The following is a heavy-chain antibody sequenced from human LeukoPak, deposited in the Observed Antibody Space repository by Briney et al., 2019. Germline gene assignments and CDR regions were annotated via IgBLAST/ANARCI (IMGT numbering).Heavy chain of an antibody. CDR3: AKDLGDYDSSGYYHY. Sequence: GGSLRLPCAASGFTFSSYAMSWVRQAPGKGLEWVSAISGSGGSTYYADSVKGRFTISRDNSKNTLYPQMNSLRAEDTAVYYCAKDLGDYDSSGYYHYWGQGTLVTVSS. V-gene: IGHV3-23*01. J-gene: IGHJ4*02. CDR2: ISGSGGST. CDR1: GFTFSSYA. D-gene: IGHD3-22*01.